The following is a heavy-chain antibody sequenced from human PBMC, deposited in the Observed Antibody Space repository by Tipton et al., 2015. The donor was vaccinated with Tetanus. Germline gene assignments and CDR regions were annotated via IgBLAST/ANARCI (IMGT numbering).Heavy chain of an antibody. J-gene: IGHJ5*02. D-gene: IGHD3-10*01. V-gene: IGHV5-51*01. Sequence: VQLVQSGAEVYKPGESLKISCKVSGHNSRSYWVPWVRQMPGKGLEWMGIIYPGDSDATYNPSFQGQVTISADKSISTAYLQWTSLKPSDTAIYFCARLPKHYSASGSTWGQGTLVTVSS. CDR2: IYPGDSDA. CDR3: ARLPKHYSASGST. CDR1: GHNSRSYW.